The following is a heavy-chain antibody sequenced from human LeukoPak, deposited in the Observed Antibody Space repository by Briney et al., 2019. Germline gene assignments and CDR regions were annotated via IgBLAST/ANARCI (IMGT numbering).Heavy chain of an antibody. CDR2: IYHSGST. D-gene: IGHD3-10*01. Sequence: SETLSLTCAVYGGPFSGYYWSWIRQPAGKGLEWIGYIYHSGSTYYNPSLKSRVTISVDRSKNQFSLKLSSVTAADTAVYYCARHPGNFGYSDAFDIWGQGTMVTVSS. CDR3: ARHPGNFGYSDAFDI. J-gene: IGHJ3*02. V-gene: IGHV4-34*01. CDR1: GGPFSGYY.